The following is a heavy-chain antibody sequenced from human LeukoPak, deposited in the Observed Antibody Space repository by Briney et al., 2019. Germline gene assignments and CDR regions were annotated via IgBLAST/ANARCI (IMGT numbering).Heavy chain of an antibody. D-gene: IGHD1-26*01. J-gene: IGHJ4*02. V-gene: IGHV3-73*01. CDR2: IRSKANSYAT. CDR3: TSHLPGWEGEDY. Sequence: GGSLRLSCAASGFTFSGSAMRWVRQASGKGLEWVGRIRSKANSYATAYAASVKGRFTISRDDSKNTAYLQMNSLKTEDTAVYYCTSHLPGWEGEDYWGQGTLVTVSS. CDR1: GFTFSGSA.